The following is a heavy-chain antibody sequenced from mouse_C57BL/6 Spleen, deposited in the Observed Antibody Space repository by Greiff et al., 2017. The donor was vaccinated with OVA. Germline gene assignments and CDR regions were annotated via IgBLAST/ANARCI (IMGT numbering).Heavy chain of an antibody. Sequence: VQLKESGPGLVKPSQSLSLTCSVTGYSITSGYYWNWIRQFPGNKLEWMGYISYDGSNNYNPSLKNRISITRDTSKNQFFLKLNSVTTEDTATYYCARVGDYAWFAYWGQGTLVTVSA. CDR2: ISYDGSN. CDR3: ARVGDYAWFAY. J-gene: IGHJ3*01. V-gene: IGHV3-6*01. D-gene: IGHD2-4*01. CDR1: GYSITSGYY.